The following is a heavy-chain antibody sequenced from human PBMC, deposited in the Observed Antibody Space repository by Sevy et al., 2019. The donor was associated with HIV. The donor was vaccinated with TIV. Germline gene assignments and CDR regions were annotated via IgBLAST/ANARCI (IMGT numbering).Heavy chain of an antibody. CDR3: AIPKYVGFDYESLDI. D-gene: IGHD5-12*01. CDR2: FNPEDGET. Sequence: ASVKVSCKVSGYTRTELSMHWVRQAPGKGLEWMGGFNPEDGETIYAQKFQGRVTMTEDTSTDTAYMELSSLRSEDTAVYYYAIPKYVGFDYESLDIWGQGTMVTVSS. CDR1: GYTRTELS. J-gene: IGHJ3*02. V-gene: IGHV1-24*01.